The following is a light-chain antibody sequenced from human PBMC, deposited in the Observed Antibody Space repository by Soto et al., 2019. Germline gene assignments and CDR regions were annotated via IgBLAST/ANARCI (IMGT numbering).Light chain of an antibody. CDR2: GAS. J-gene: IGKJ4*01. CDR3: QQYNTWPTLT. V-gene: IGKV3-15*01. Sequence: EIVMTQSPATLSVSPGERATLSCRASQSVSGNLAWYQQKPGQAPRLLIYGASTRATGIPARFSGSGSGTEFTLTISGLRSEDFAVYYCQQYNTWPTLTFGGGTKVDIK. CDR1: QSVSGN.